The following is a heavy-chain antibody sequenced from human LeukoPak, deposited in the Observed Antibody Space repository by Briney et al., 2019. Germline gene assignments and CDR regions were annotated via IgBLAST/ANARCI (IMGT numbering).Heavy chain of an antibody. CDR1: GFTFRLYW. J-gene: IGHJ5*02. D-gene: IGHD1-26*01. V-gene: IGHV3-74*01. CDR3: VRERIYYSDLAYKERENFDP. Sequence: PGGSLRLSCAVSGFTFRLYWMHWVRQGPGKGLMWVSRLNEDGSTADYADSVKGRFTMSRDNAKGKVFLEMSGLTVKDTAIYFCVRERIYYSDLAYKERENFDPWGRGTLVTVSS. CDR2: LNEDGSTA.